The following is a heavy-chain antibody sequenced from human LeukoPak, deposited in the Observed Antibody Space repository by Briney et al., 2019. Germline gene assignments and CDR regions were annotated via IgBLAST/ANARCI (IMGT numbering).Heavy chain of an antibody. CDR1: GGSFSGYY. CDR2: INHSGST. D-gene: IGHD3-16*02. Sequence: SETLSLTCAVYGGSFSGYYWSWIRQPPGKGLEWIGEINHSGSTNYNPSLKRRLTISIDTPKNQFSLKLSSVTAPDTAVYYCARVDTYDYVWGSYRSNLDYWGQGTLVTVSS. V-gene: IGHV4-34*01. J-gene: IGHJ4*02. CDR3: ARVDTYDYVWGSYRSNLDY.